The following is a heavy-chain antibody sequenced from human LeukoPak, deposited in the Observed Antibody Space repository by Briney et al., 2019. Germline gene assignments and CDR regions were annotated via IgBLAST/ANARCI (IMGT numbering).Heavy chain of an antibody. Sequence: PGGSLRLSCAASGFTFSMYWMSWVRQAPGKGLEWVSTISGSGGQTYYADSVKGRFSISRDNSKNTLFLQMNSLRVEDTAVYYCADRGGDGNPHDYWGQGTLVTVSS. V-gene: IGHV3-23*01. CDR1: GFTFSMYW. CDR3: ADRGGDGNPHDY. CDR2: ISGSGGQT. D-gene: IGHD3-16*01. J-gene: IGHJ4*02.